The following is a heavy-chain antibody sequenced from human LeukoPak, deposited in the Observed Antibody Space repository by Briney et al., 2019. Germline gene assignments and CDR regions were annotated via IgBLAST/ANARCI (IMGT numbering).Heavy chain of an antibody. Sequence: GGSLRLSCAASGFTFSSYWMHWVRQAPGQGLDWVANIKQDGSEKYYVDSVKGRFTISRDNPKNSLYLQMNSLRAEDTAVYYCATTLTQWLLSNWGQGTLVTVSS. CDR3: ATTLTQWLLSN. J-gene: IGHJ4*02. D-gene: IGHD6-19*01. CDR1: GFTFSSYW. V-gene: IGHV3-7*01. CDR2: IKQDGSEK.